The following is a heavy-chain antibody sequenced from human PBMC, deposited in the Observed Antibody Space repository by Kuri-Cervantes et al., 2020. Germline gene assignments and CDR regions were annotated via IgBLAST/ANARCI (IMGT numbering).Heavy chain of an antibody. CDR2: MNPNSGNT. CDR3: ATSLTQPRDCSSTSCYFDY. CDR1: GYTFTSYD. J-gene: IGHJ4*02. V-gene: IGHV1-8*01. Sequence: ASVKVSCKASGYTFTSYDINWVRQATGQGLEWMGWMNPNSGNTGYAQKFQGRVTMTRDTSTSTVYMELSSLRSEDTAVYYCATSLTQPRDCSSTSCYFDYWGQGTLVTVSS. D-gene: IGHD2-2*01.